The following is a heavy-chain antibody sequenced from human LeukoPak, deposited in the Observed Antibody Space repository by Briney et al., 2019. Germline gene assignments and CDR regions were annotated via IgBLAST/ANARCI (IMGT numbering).Heavy chain of an antibody. CDR3: ASLTYDILTGPFDY. J-gene: IGHJ4*02. CDR2: IIPIFGTA. Sequence: ASVKVSCKASGGTFSSYAISWVRQAPGQGLEWMGGIIPIFGTANYAQKFQGRVTITADESTSTAYMELSSLRSEDTAVYYCASLTYDILTGPFDYWGQGTLVTVSS. V-gene: IGHV1-69*13. CDR1: GGTFSSYA. D-gene: IGHD3-9*01.